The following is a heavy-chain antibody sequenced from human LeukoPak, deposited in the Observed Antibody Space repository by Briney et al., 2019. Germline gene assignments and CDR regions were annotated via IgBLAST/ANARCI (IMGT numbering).Heavy chain of an antibody. CDR2: INPSGGST. CDR3: ATDLCSSTSCYGWFDP. D-gene: IGHD2-2*01. V-gene: IGHV1-46*01. J-gene: IGHJ5*02. Sequence: GASVKVSCKASGYTFTSYYMHWVRQAPGQGLEWMGIINPSGGSTSYAQKFQGRVTMTRDTSTSTAYMELSSLRSEDTAVYYCATDLCSSTSCYGWFDPWGQGTLVTVSS. CDR1: GYTFTSYY.